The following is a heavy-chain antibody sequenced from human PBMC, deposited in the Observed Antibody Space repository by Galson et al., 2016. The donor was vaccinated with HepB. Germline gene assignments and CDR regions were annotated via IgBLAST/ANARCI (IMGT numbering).Heavy chain of an antibody. CDR3: ARDPMRFAFDL. V-gene: IGHV3-7*01. CDR2: INPAGSQT. CDR1: GFTFSTFW. J-gene: IGHJ3*01. Sequence: SLRLSCAASGFTFSTFWMTWVRQAPGKGLEWVANINPAGSQTYYVDSVKGRFNISKDNAKNSLYLRMNSLRADDTAVYYCARDPMRFAFDLWGQGTMVTVSS.